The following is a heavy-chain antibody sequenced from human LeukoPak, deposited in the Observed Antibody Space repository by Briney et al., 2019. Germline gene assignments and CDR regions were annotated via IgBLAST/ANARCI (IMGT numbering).Heavy chain of an antibody. CDR3: ARDTIGPWDCSSTSCYALPGY. Sequence: PGRSLRLSCAASGFTFSSYAMHWVRQAPGKGLEWVAVISYDGSNKYYADSVKGRFTISRDNSKNTLYLQMNSLRAEDTAVYYCARDTIGPWDCSSTSCYALPGYWGQGTLVTVSS. CDR2: ISYDGSNK. J-gene: IGHJ4*02. D-gene: IGHD2-2*01. V-gene: IGHV3-30-3*01. CDR1: GFTFSSYA.